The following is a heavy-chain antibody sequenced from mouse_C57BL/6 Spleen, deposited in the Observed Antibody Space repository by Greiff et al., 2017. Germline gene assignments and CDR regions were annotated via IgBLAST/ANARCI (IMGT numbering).Heavy chain of an antibody. CDR1: GFSLTSYG. CDR2: LWSGGST. V-gene: IGHV2-2*01. CDR3: ARKGDGSFDY. J-gene: IGHJ2*01. Sequence: QVQLKESGPGLVQPSQSLSITCTVSGFSLTSYGVHWVRQSPGKGLAWLGVLWSGGSTDYNAAFIFILSISTDNSKSHVFFKRNSLQADDTSIYYCARKGDGSFDYWGQGTTLTGSS.